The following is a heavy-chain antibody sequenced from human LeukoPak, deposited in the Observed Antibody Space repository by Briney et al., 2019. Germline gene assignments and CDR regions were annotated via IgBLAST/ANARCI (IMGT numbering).Heavy chain of an antibody. CDR2: INPSSGSA. Sequence: ASVKVSCKASGYTLTTYYVYWVRQAPGQGLEWMGTINPSSGSASYAQRFQGRVTMTSDTSTSTVYMDMSSLTSEDTAVYYCARDLDSGRYRGYFQYWGQGTLVTVSS. D-gene: IGHD2-15*01. J-gene: IGHJ1*01. CDR1: GYTLTTYY. CDR3: ARDLDSGRYRGYFQY. V-gene: IGHV1-46*01.